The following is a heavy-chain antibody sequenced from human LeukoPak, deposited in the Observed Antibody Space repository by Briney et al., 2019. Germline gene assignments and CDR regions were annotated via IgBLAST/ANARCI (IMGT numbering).Heavy chain of an antibody. V-gene: IGHV1-8*01. CDR1: GYTFTSYD. CDR2: MNPNSGNT. D-gene: IGHD6-13*01. CDR3: ARGGSGSSWYGFYYYYMDV. Sequence: ASVKDSCKASGYTFTSYDINWVRQATGQGLEWMGWMNPNSGNTGYAQKFQGRVTMTRNTSISTAYMELSSLRSEDTAVYYCARGGSGSSWYGFYYYYMDVWSKGTTVTVSS. J-gene: IGHJ6*03.